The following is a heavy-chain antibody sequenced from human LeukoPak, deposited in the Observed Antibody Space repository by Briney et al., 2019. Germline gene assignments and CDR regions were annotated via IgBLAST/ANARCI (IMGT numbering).Heavy chain of an antibody. Sequence: TGGSLRLSCAASRFTFSSYSLNWVRQAPGRGLEWLSYISSGSTTIYYADSVKGRFTISRDNAKNSLYLQMNSLRAEDMALYYCAKDGNPYSSSWSSFDYWGQGTLVTVSS. V-gene: IGHV3-48*01. CDR2: ISSGSTTI. J-gene: IGHJ4*02. D-gene: IGHD6-13*01. CDR3: AKDGNPYSSSWSSFDY. CDR1: RFTFSSYS.